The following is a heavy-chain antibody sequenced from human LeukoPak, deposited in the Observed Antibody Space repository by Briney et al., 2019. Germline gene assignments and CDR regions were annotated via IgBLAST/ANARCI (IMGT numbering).Heavy chain of an antibody. V-gene: IGHV1-18*01. CDR2: ISAYNGNT. Sequence: ASVKVSCKASGYTFTSYGISWVRQAPGQGLEWMGWISAYNGNTNYAQKFQGRVTITADKSTSTAYMELSSLRSEDTAVYYCARDSQWFGEPLQGYWGQGTLVTVSS. CDR1: GYTFTSYG. D-gene: IGHD3-10*01. J-gene: IGHJ4*02. CDR3: ARDSQWFGEPLQGY.